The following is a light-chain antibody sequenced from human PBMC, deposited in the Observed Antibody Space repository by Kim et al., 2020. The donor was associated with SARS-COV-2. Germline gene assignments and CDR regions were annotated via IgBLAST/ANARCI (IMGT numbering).Light chain of an antibody. Sequence: GGTVTLTCGCYNGEVTSGHFPHCFQQKPRQAPRTLIYDATNKPSSTPARFSGSRLGGKATLTLSGAQPEDEADYYCLLSYGGARGVFGGGTQLTVL. CDR1: NGEVTSGHF. J-gene: IGLJ2*01. CDR3: LLSYGGARGV. CDR2: DAT. V-gene: IGLV7-46*01.